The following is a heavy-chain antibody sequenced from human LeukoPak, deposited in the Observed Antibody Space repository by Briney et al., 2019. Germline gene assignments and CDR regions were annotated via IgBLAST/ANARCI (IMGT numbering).Heavy chain of an antibody. D-gene: IGHD2-2*01. CDR3: ARGSGGRTIWVVVPAAQSSNYYYYGMDV. V-gene: IGHV3-30-3*01. CDR1: GFTFSGYA. Sequence: GGSLRLSCAASGFTFSGYAMHWVRRAPGKGLEWVAVISYDGSNKYYADSVKGRFTISRDNSKNTLYLQMNSLRAEDTAVYYCARGSGGRTIWVVVPAAQSSNYYYYGMDVWGQGTTVTVSS. J-gene: IGHJ6*02. CDR2: ISYDGSNK.